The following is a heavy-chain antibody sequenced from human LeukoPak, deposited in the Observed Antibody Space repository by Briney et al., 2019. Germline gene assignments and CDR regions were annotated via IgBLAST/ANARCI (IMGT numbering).Heavy chain of an antibody. CDR2: INHSGST. J-gene: IGHJ4*02. D-gene: IGHD3-10*01. CDR3: ARGVSCGSGSYYRLPFDY. CDR1: GGSFSGYY. V-gene: IGHV4-34*01. Sequence: SETLSLTCAVYGGSFSGYYWSWIRQPPGKGLEWIGEINHSGSTNYNPSLKSRVTISVDTSKNQFSLKLSSVTAADTAVYYCARGVSCGSGSYYRLPFDYWGQGTLVTVSS.